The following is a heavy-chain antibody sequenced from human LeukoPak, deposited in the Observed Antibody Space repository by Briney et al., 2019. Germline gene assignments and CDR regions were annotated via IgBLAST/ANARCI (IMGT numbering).Heavy chain of an antibody. V-gene: IGHV1-18*01. CDR1: GYTFTSYG. J-gene: IGHJ5*02. CDR3: ARMVRGFWHGDWFDP. Sequence: ASVKVSCKASGYTFTSYGISWVRQAPGQGLEWMGWISAYNGNTNYSQKLQGRATMTTDTSTSTAYMELRSLRSDDTAVYYCARMVRGFWHGDWFDPWGQGTLVTVSS. CDR2: ISAYNGNT. D-gene: IGHD3-10*01.